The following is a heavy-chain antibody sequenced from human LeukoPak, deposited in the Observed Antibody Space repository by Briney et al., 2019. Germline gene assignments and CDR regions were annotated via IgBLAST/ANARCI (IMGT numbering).Heavy chain of an antibody. CDR1: GYTFTSYG. D-gene: IGHD3-22*01. CDR2: ISAFYGNT. Sequence: ASVTVSCKASGYTFTSYGISWVRQAPGQGLEWMGWISAFYGNTNYAQKLQGRVTMTTDTSTSTAYMELSSLRSDDTAVYYCARDLKYYYDSSGYYSSAYYFDYWGQGTLVTVSS. V-gene: IGHV1-18*01. CDR3: ARDLKYYYDSSGYYSSAYYFDY. J-gene: IGHJ4*02.